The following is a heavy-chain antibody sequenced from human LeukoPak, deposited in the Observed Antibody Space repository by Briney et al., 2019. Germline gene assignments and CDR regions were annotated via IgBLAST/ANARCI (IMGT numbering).Heavy chain of an antibody. CDR3: ARHMTRQLWLRPFDY. Sequence: SETLSLTCTVSDYSISSGYYWGWIRQPPGKGLEWIGSIYHSGSTYYNPSLKSRVTISVDTSKNQFSLKLSSVTAADTAVYYCARHMTRQLWLRPFDYWGQGTLVTVSS. CDR1: DYSISSGYY. V-gene: IGHV4-38-2*02. J-gene: IGHJ4*02. CDR2: IYHSGST. D-gene: IGHD5-18*01.